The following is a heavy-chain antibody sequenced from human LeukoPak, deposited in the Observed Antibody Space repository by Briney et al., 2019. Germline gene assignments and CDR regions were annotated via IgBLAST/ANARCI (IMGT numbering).Heavy chain of an antibody. J-gene: IGHJ4*02. CDR3: ARGNFDSSGWYFDY. V-gene: IGHV1-69*05. CDR2: IIPMFGTA. D-gene: IGHD3-22*01. CDR1: GGTFSNYA. Sequence: SVKVSCKASGGTFSNYAITWVRQAPGQGLEWLGRIIPMFGTANYAQKFQGRVTITTDVSTSTAYMELSSLRSEDTAVYYCARGNFDSSGWYFDYWGQGTLVTVSS.